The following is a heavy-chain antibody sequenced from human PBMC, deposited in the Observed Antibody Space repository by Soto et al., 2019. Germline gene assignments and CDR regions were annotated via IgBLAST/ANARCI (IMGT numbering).Heavy chain of an antibody. V-gene: IGHV4-34*01. D-gene: IGHD1-7*01. Sequence: SETLSLTCAVYGGSFSGYYWSWIRQPPGKGLEWIGEINHSGSTNYNPSLKSRVTISVDTSKNQFSLKLSSVTAADTAVYYCARARVGAQATGTRTLYYYYGMDVWGQGTKVTVSS. CDR3: ARARVGAQATGTRTLYYYYGMDV. CDR2: INHSGST. J-gene: IGHJ6*02. CDR1: GGSFSGYY.